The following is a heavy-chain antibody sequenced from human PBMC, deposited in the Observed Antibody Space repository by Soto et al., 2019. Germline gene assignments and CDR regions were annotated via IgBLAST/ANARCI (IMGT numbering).Heavy chain of an antibody. D-gene: IGHD6-25*01. J-gene: IGHJ4*02. CDR3: AKDVIAAALLYYFDY. Sequence: QVQLVESGGGVVQPGRSLRLSCAASEFTFSNYGMHWVRQAPGKGLEWVTVISYDGSNKFYADAVKGRFTISRDNSKNTLYLQMDSLRAEDTAVYYCAKDVIAAALLYYFDYWGQGTLVTVSS. CDR2: ISYDGSNK. CDR1: EFTFSNYG. V-gene: IGHV3-30*18.